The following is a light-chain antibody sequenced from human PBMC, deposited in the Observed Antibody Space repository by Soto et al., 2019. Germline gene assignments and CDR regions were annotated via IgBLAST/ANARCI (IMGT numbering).Light chain of an antibody. CDR3: QQYGSSPGT. CDR1: QNIYSN. CDR2: RAS. J-gene: IGKJ5*01. Sequence: IVMAQSPATLSVSTGERATLSCRASQNIYSNVAWYQQRPGQAPRLLIYRASTRATGIPARFSGSGSGTEFTLIISRLEPEDFALYHCQQYGSSPGTFGQGTRLEI. V-gene: IGKV3-15*01.